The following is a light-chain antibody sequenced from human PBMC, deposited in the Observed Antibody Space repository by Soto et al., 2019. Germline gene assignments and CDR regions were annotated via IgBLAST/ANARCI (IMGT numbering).Light chain of an antibody. J-gene: IGKJ1*01. V-gene: IGKV1-5*03. Sequence: DIQMTQSPSTLSASVGDRVTLTCRASQYISTWLAWYQQKPGKAPKLLIYKASDLQSGVPSRFSGSGSGTEFTLTIISLQPDDFATYYCQQDDSYPWTFGRGTEVE. CDR2: KAS. CDR1: QYISTW. CDR3: QQDDSYPWT.